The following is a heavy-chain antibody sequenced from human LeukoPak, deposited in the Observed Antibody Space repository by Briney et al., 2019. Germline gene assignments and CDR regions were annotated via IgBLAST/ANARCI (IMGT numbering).Heavy chain of an antibody. V-gene: IGHV4-38-2*01. Sequence: ASEALSLTCAVSGYSISRGYYWALIRQPPGKGLEWIGTVYHTGSTYYNPSLDSRVTISVDTSKNEFSLNLKSVTAADTAVYYWARAGWIITSGIDYWGQGALVTVSS. CDR1: GYSISRGYY. CDR2: VYHTGST. CDR3: ARAGWIITSGIDY. D-gene: IGHD3-10*01. J-gene: IGHJ4*02.